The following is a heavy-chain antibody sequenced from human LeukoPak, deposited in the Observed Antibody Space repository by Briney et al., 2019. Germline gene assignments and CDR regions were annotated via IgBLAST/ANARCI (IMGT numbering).Heavy chain of an antibody. CDR3: ATIAVAGHFDY. Sequence: SETLSLTCTVSSGSISTSNYYWGWVRQPPGKALEWIGNIFYTGSTYYSPSLKSRVTISLDTSKNQFSLKLSSVTAADTAVYYCATIAVAGHFDYWGQGTLVTVSS. J-gene: IGHJ4*02. CDR1: SGSISTSNYY. D-gene: IGHD6-19*01. CDR2: IFYTGST. V-gene: IGHV4-39*07.